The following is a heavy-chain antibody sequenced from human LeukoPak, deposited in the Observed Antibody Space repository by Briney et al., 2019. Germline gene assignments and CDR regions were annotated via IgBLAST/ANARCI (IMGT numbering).Heavy chain of an antibody. V-gene: IGHV4-31*03. J-gene: IGHJ5*02. CDR2: IYYSGST. CDR3: ARYSGSVVAGWFDP. Sequence: PSETLSLTCTVSGGSISSGGYPWSWIRQRPGKGLEWIGYIYYSGSTDYNPSLKSRVSMSVDTSKNQLSLKLNSVTVADTAVYYCARYSGSVVAGWFDPWGQGTLVTVSS. D-gene: IGHD6-6*01. CDR1: GGSISSGGYP.